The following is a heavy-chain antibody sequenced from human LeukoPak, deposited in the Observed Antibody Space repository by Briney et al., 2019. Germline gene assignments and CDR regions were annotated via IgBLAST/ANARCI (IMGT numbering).Heavy chain of an antibody. CDR1: GYTFTGYY. D-gene: IGHD2-2*01. J-gene: IGHJ5*02. Sequence: ASVKVSCKASGYTFTGYYMHRVRQAPGQGLEWMGWINPNSGGTNYAQKFQGRVTMTRDTSISTAYMELSRLRSDDTAVYYCARDPSIVVVPAASWFDPWGQGTLVTVSS. CDR2: INPNSGGT. V-gene: IGHV1-2*02. CDR3: ARDPSIVVVPAASWFDP.